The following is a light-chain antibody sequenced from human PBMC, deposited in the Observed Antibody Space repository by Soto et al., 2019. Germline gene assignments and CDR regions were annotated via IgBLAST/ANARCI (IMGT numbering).Light chain of an antibody. CDR2: AAS. CDR1: QSVGRN. J-gene: IGKJ2*01. Sequence: EIVMTQSPVALSVSPGESAALSCRASQSVGRNFAWYQQRPGQAPRVLIYAASTRDTGVPARFSGSGSGTDFTLTISSLQSEDFAVYYCQKYNKSPHTFGQGTKLEIK. CDR3: QKYNKSPHT. V-gene: IGKV3-15*01.